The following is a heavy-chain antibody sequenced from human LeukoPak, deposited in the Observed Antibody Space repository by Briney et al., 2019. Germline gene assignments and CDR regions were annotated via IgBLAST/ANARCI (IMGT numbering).Heavy chain of an antibody. CDR3: AKDYSVRGSGSYSWFDS. D-gene: IGHD3-10*01. CDR2: ISGSGGSA. CDR1: GFTFSSYA. J-gene: IGHJ5*01. Sequence: PGGSLRLSCAASGFTFSSYAMSWVRQAPGKGLEWVSAISGSGGSAYSADSVKGRFTISRDNSGKTLYLQMSSLRAEDTAVYYCAKDYSVRGSGSYSWFDSWGQGTLVTVSS. V-gene: IGHV3-23*01.